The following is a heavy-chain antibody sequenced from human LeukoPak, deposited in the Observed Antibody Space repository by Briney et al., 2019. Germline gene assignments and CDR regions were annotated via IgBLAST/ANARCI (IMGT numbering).Heavy chain of an antibody. D-gene: IGHD3-16*01. V-gene: IGHV5-51*01. CDR2: IYPGDSDT. CDR3: ARRETDYVWGSYHYYFDY. CDR1: GSSFTSYW. Sequence: PGASLQISCQGSGSSFTSYWIGWVRQLPGKGLEWMGIIYPGDSDTRYSPSFQGQVTISADKSIGTAYLQWSSLKASDTAMYYCARRETDYVWGSYHYYFDYWGQGTLVTVSS. J-gene: IGHJ4*02.